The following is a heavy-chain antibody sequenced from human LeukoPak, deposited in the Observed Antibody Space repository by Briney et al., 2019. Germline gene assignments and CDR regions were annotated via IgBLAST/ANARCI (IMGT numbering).Heavy chain of an antibody. CDR2: ISDSGRTT. Sequence: GGSLRLSCAVSGLTFSNFKMNWVRQAPGKGLEWVSYISDSGRTTFYADSVKGRFTISRDNAKNSLYLQMNSLRAEDTALYYCAKVCLRKTVAGLDYWGQGTLVTVSS. CDR1: GLTFSNFK. J-gene: IGHJ4*02. V-gene: IGHV3-48*03. CDR3: AKVCLRKTVAGLDY. D-gene: IGHD6-19*01.